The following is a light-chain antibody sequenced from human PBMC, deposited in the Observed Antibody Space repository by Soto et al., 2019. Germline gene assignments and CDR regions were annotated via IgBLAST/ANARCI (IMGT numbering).Light chain of an antibody. CDR3: CSYAGSSYV. Sequence: VLTQPASVPGSPGQSITISCTGTSSDVGSYNLVSWYQQHPGKAPKLMIYEGSKRPSGVSNRFSGSKSGNTASLTISGLQAEDEADYYCCSYAGSSYVFGTGTKVTVL. J-gene: IGLJ1*01. CDR1: SSDVGSYNL. CDR2: EGS. V-gene: IGLV2-23*01.